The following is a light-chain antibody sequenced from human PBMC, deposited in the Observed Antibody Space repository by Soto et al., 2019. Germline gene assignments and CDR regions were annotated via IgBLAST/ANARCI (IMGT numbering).Light chain of an antibody. J-gene: IGKJ5*01. CDR3: QQRDTWPIT. CDR2: DAS. CDR1: QSASSSY. Sequence: EIVLTQSPGTLSLSPGERATLSCRASQSASSSYLAWYQLKPGQAPRFLIFDASNRATGVPVRFSGSGSGTDFTLTISSLEPEDFAVYYCQQRDTWPITFGQGTRLEIK. V-gene: IGKV3D-20*02.